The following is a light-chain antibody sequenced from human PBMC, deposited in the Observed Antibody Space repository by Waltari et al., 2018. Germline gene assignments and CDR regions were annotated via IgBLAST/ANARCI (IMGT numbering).Light chain of an antibody. V-gene: IGKV1-27*01. CDR3: QKYNSAPLT. CDR1: QGISNY. Sequence: DIQMTQSPSSLSASVGDRVTITCRASQGISNYLAWYKQRPGKVPNLLIYAASTLQSGVPSRLSCSGSGTDFTLTISSLQPEDVATYYCQKYNSAPLTFGQGTRLEIK. J-gene: IGKJ5*01. CDR2: AAS.